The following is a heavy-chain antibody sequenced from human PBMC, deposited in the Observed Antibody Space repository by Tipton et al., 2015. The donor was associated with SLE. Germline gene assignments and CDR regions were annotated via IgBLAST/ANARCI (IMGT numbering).Heavy chain of an antibody. CDR3: ARGSRGVGFDV. CDR1: DGSLSDYY. D-gene: IGHD3-10*01. V-gene: IGHV4-34*01. J-gene: IGHJ6*02. CDR2: ITHRGKT. Sequence: TLSLTCAVYDGSLSDYYWSWFRRPPGKGLEWIGEITHRGKTNYNPSLKSRVTISVDTSKNQFSLNLRSVTAADTAVYYCARGSRGVGFDVWGHGTTVIVSS.